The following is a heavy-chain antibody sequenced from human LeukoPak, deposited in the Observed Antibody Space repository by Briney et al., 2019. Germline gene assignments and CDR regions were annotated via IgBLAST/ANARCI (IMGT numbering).Heavy chain of an antibody. CDR1: GFTFSSYW. Sequence: GGSLRLSCAASGFTFSSYWMSWVRQAPGKGLEWVAFIRSDGSIRYYADSVKGRFTISRDNSKNTMYLQMNALRADDTALYYCATWGVSGSFWGQGTLVTVSS. V-gene: IGHV3-30*02. CDR3: ATWGVSGSF. J-gene: IGHJ4*02. D-gene: IGHD1-26*01. CDR2: IRSDGSIR.